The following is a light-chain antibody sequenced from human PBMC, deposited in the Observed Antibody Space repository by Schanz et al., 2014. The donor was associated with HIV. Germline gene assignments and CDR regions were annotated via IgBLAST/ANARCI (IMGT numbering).Light chain of an antibody. V-gene: IGLV4-69*01. J-gene: IGLJ3*02. Sequence: QPVLTQSPSASASLGASVKLTCTLSSGHSTYAIAWHQQQPEKGPRFLMNLNSDGSHNKGDGIPDRFSGTSSGAERYLTISSLQSEDEADYYCQTWDTGTWVFGGGTKVTVL. CDR1: SGHSTYA. CDR2: LNSDGSH. CDR3: QTWDTGTWV.